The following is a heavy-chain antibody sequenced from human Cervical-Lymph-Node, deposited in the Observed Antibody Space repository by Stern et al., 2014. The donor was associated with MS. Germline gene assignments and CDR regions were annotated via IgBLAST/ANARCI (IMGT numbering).Heavy chain of an antibody. CDR3: ARRGHGYMGIDY. V-gene: IGHV5-51*03. CDR2: IYPGDSET. CDR1: GYRFTNNW. J-gene: IGHJ4*02. D-gene: IGHD1-1*01. Sequence: QLVQSGAEVKKPGESLTISCEVSGYRFTNNWIGWVRQMPGKGLEWIGIIYPGDSETRSSPSFQGQVTILVDKSNTTPYLQWSSLKASDTAIYYCARRGHGYMGIDYWGQGTLVTVSS.